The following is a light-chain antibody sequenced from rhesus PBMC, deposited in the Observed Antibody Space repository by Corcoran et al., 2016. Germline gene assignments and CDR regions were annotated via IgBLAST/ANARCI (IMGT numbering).Light chain of an antibody. Sequence: DIQMTQSPSSLSASVGDRVTITCRASQGITNDLAWYQQKPGETPKLLIYEASTLQSGIPSRFSGRGSGTDFTLTINSPQPEDFATYYCQHYYTPPYSFGQGTKVEIK. CDR1: QGITND. V-gene: IGKV1-25*01. CDR3: QHYYTPPYS. CDR2: EAS. J-gene: IGKJ2*01.